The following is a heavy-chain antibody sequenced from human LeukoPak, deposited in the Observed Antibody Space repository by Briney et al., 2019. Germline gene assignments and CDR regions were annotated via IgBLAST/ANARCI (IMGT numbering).Heavy chain of an antibody. Sequence: GGSLRLSCAASGFTFSSYAMSWVRQAPGKGLEWVSLINDSGGNTYYADSVKGRFTISRDNSRNTLFLQMSSLRAEDTAVYYCAKTSAGIRGGYFDYWGQGTLVTVSS. V-gene: IGHV3-23*01. D-gene: IGHD3-10*01. CDR2: INDSGGNT. CDR3: AKTSAGIRGGYFDY. CDR1: GFTFSSYA. J-gene: IGHJ4*02.